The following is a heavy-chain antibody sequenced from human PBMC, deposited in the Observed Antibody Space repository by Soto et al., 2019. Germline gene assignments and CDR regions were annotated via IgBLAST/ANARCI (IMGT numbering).Heavy chain of an antibody. CDR3: AREPYVDAAMDFDY. CDR1: GFTFSSYA. D-gene: IGHD5-18*01. Sequence: HPGGSLRLSCAASGFTFSSYAMSWVRQAQGRGLEWVSYIDSSGSTIHYADSVKGRFTISRDNAKNSLYLQMTSLRAEDTAVYYCAREPYVDAAMDFDYWGQGTLVTVSS. J-gene: IGHJ4*02. CDR2: IDSSGSTI. V-gene: IGHV3-48*04.